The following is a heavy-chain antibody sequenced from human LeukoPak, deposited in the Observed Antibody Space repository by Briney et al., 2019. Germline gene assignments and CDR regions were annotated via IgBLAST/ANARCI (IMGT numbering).Heavy chain of an antibody. Sequence: SETLSLTCTVSGGSISSSSYYWGWIRQPPGKGLGWIRRIYYSGSTSYSPSSKSRVTIPVDTSKNQFTLKLSSVTAADTAVYYCARHYIGMATTTMHLDYWGEGTLVTLSP. CDR1: GGSISSSSYY. V-gene: IGHV4-39*01. CDR2: IYYSGST. CDR3: ARHYIGMATTTMHLDY. J-gene: IGHJ4*02. D-gene: IGHD5-24*01.